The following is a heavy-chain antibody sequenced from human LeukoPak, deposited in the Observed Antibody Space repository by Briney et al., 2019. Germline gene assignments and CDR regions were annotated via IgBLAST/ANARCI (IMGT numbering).Heavy chain of an antibody. CDR3: AIDLVGIAAAGTLDYYYYGMDV. J-gene: IGHJ6*02. Sequence: PGRSLRLSCAASGFTFSSYGMHWVRQAPGKGLEWVAVIWYDGSNKYYADSVKGRFTISRDNSKNTLYLQMNSLRAEDTAVYYCAIDLVGIAAAGTLDYYYYGMDVWGQGTTVTVSS. V-gene: IGHV3-33*01. D-gene: IGHD6-13*01. CDR1: GFTFSSYG. CDR2: IWYDGSNK.